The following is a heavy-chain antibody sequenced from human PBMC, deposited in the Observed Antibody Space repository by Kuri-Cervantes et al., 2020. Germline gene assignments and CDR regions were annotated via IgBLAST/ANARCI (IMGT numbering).Heavy chain of an antibody. CDR3: ARATGHLDWLPEY. D-gene: IGHD3/OR15-3a*01. V-gene: IGHV1-2*02. Sequence: ASVKVSCKAPGYSFTDFYIHWVRQAPGQGLEWMGWIIPKLGGRYYAQKFRGRVTMTRDTSTTTAYMELDRLRSDDTAVFYCARATGHLDWLPEYWGQGTLVTVSS. CDR2: IIPKLGGR. CDR1: GYSFTDFY. J-gene: IGHJ4*02.